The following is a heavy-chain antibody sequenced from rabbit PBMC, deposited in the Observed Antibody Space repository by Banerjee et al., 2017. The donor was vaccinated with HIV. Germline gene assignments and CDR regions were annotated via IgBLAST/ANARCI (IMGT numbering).Heavy chain of an antibody. J-gene: IGHJ4*01. CDR2: IYTGSSGST. D-gene: IGHD6-1*01. CDR3: ARDAYAGDGDAYYFKL. Sequence: QEQLVESGGGLVQPEGSLTLTCTASGFSFSSRYYMCWVRQAPGKGLEWIGCIYTGSSGSTYYASWAKGRFTISKTSSTTVTLQMTSLTAADTATYFCARDAYAGDGDAYYFKLWGPGTLVTVS. V-gene: IGHV1S45*01. CDR1: GFSFSSRYY.